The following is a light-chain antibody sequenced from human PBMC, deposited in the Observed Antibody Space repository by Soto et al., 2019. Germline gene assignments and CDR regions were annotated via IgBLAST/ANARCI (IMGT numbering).Light chain of an antibody. CDR2: TNS. Sequence: QSVLTQPPSVSGAPGQGVTISCAGTSSNIGAGYDVHWYQPVPGTAPKLLIYTNSNRPSGVPDRFSGSKSGTSASLAITGLPAADEADYYCQSYDSSLSALVFGGGTKLTVL. J-gene: IGLJ3*02. CDR3: QSYDSSLSALV. V-gene: IGLV1-40*01. CDR1: SSNIGAGYD.